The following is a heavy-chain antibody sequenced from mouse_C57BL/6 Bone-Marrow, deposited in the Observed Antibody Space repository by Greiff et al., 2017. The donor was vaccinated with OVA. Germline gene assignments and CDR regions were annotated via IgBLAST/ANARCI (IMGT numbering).Heavy chain of an antibody. V-gene: IGHV1-74*01. CDR3: AIEVLLSGAMDY. CDR1: GYTFTSYW. CDR2: IHPSDSDT. J-gene: IGHJ4*01. Sequence: QVHVKQSGAELVKPGASVKVSCKASGYTFTSYWMHWVKQRPGQGLEWIGRIHPSDSDTNYNQKFKGKATLTVDKSSSTAYMQLSSLTSEDSAVYYCAIEVLLSGAMDYWGQGTSVTVSS. D-gene: IGHD1-1*01.